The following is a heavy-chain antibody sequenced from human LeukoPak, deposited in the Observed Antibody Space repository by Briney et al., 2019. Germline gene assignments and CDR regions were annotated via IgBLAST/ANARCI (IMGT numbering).Heavy chain of an antibody. CDR1: GGSISSSSYY. CDR2: IYYSGST. V-gene: IGHV4-39*07. CDR3: ARVASYYDFWSGYRYYYYMDV. Sequence: SETLSLTCTVSGGSISSSSYYWGWIRQPPGKGLEWIGSIYYSGSTYYNPSLKSRVTISVDTSKNRFSLKLSSVADADTAVYYCARVASYYDFWSGYRYYYYMDVWGKGTTVTVSS. D-gene: IGHD3-3*01. J-gene: IGHJ6*03.